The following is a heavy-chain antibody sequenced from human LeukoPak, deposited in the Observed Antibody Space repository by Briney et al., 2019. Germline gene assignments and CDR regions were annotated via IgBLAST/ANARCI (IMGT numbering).Heavy chain of an antibody. Sequence: PGGSLRLSSAPSAFTFSNYSMKRVRQAPGKGLEWVSYISGRSSTIYYADSVKGRFTISRDNAKSSMYLQMNSLRAEDTAVYYCARDRLKSGSYYFDYWGQGTLVTVSS. J-gene: IGHJ4*02. CDR1: AFTFSNYS. D-gene: IGHD1-26*01. CDR2: ISGRSSTI. CDR3: ARDRLKSGSYYFDY. V-gene: IGHV3-48*01.